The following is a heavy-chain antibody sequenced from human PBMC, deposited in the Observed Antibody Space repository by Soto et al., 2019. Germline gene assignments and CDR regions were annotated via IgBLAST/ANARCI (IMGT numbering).Heavy chain of an antibody. J-gene: IGHJ4*02. CDR2: MNPGTGEK. D-gene: IGHD7-27*01. V-gene: IGHV1-8*01. CDR1: GYTFTNNG. CDR3: TRAGDTGAWISN. Sequence: QVQLVQSGAEVKKPGASVKVSCKASGYTFTNNGINWVRQAAGQGLEWMGWMNPGTGEKGYRGKFQGRRAMPRDTYITTAYMERTRLTSDDTSVYYCTRAGDTGAWISNWGQGTLVTVSS.